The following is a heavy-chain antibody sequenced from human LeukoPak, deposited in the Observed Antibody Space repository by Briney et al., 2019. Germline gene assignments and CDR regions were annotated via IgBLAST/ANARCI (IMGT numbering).Heavy chain of an antibody. CDR3: ARHLYYYGSGSSFDY. CDR1: GFTFSSYW. D-gene: IGHD3-10*01. CDR2: IKQDGSEK. J-gene: IGHJ4*02. Sequence: GGSLRLSCAASGFTFSSYWVSWVRQAPGKGLEWVANIKQDGSEKYYVDSVKGRFTISRDNAKNSLYLQMNSLRAEDTAVYYCARHLYYYGSGSSFDYWGQGTLVTVSS. V-gene: IGHV3-7*03.